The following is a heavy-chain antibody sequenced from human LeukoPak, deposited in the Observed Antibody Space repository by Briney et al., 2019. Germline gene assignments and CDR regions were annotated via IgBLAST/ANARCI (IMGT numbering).Heavy chain of an antibody. CDR3: ARRRSGSYTPDAFDI. D-gene: IGHD1-26*01. J-gene: IGHJ3*02. Sequence: GESLKISCKGSGYSFTSYWIGWVRQMPGKGLEWMGIIYPGDSDTRHSPSFQGQVTISADKSISTAYLQWSSLKASDTAMYYCARRRSGSYTPDAFDIWGQGTMVTVSS. CDR2: IYPGDSDT. CDR1: GYSFTSYW. V-gene: IGHV5-51*01.